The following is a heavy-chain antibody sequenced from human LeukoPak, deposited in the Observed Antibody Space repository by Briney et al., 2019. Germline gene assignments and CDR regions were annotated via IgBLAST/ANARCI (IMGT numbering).Heavy chain of an antibody. CDR2: IYTSGTT. D-gene: IGHD6-19*01. J-gene: IGHJ4*02. CDR3: ARYTSGSFDY. CDR1: GGSISGFH. Sequence: PSETLSLTCTVSGGSISGFHWTWVRQPAGKGLEWIGRIYTSGTTNYNPSLKSRVTMSVDTSNNQFSLRLMSVTAADTAVYYCARYTSGSFDYWGQGTLVTVSS. V-gene: IGHV4-4*07.